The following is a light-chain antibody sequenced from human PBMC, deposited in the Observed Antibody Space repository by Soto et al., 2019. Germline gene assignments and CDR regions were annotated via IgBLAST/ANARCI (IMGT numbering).Light chain of an antibody. Sequence: EIVLTQSPGTLSLSPGERATLSCRASQSLTNSRLAWYQQKPGQAPKVLIYGGSNRATGIPDRFSGSVSGTDFTLTISRLEPEDFAVYYFQQSSSSPRTFGQGTKLEIK. V-gene: IGKV3-20*01. CDR2: GGS. J-gene: IGKJ2*01. CDR1: QSLTNSR. CDR3: QQSSSSPRT.